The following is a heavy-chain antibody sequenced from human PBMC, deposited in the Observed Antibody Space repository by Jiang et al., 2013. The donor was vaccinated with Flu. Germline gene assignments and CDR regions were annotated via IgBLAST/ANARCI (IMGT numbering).Heavy chain of an antibody. CDR3: VTDSTTFPRVFDS. CDR1: VVPSVVTT. Sequence: GLVKPSETLSLTCNMSVVPSVVTTGPGSGSPGKRLEWIGYMYYTGSTNYNPSLKSRVTISVDRPKNQLSLRLSSVTAADSAVYYCVTDSTTFPRVFDSWGQGIQVTVSS. J-gene: IGHJ4*02. D-gene: IGHD2/OR15-2a*01. V-gene: IGHV4-59*01. CDR2: MYYTGST.